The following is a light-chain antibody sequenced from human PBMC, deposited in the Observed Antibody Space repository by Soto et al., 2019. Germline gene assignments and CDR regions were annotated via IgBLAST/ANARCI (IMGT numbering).Light chain of an antibody. V-gene: IGKV1-5*01. CDR3: QQYNSYSWT. CDR2: HAS. J-gene: IGKJ1*01. Sequence: DIQMTQSPSTLSASVADRVTITCRASQSISSWLAWYQQKPGTAPKLLIYHASSLESGVPSRFSGSGSGTEFTLTISSLQPDDFATYYCQQYNSYSWTFGQGTKVDIK. CDR1: QSISSW.